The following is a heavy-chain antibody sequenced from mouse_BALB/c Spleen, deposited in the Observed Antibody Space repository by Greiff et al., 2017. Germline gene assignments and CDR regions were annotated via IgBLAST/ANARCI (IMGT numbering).Heavy chain of an antibody. Sequence: QVQLQQSGPGLVAPSQSLSITCNVSGFSLTSYGVHWVRQPPGKGLEWLGVIWAGGSTNYNSALMSRLSISKDNSKSQVFLKMNSLQTDDTAMYYCARGRDGYYYFDYWGQGTTLTVSS. CDR3: ARGRDGYYYFDY. J-gene: IGHJ2*01. V-gene: IGHV2-9*02. D-gene: IGHD2-3*01. CDR1: GFSLTSYG. CDR2: IWAGGST.